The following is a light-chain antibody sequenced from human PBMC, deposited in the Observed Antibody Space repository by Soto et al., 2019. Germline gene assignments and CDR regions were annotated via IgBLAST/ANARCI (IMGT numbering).Light chain of an antibody. J-gene: IGLJ3*02. V-gene: IGLV6-57*01. CDR3: QSYDATNQV. CDR2: EDN. CDR1: SGSIASNY. Sequence: NFMLTQPHSLSESPGKTVSISCSRSSGSIASNYVQWYQQRPGSSPTTVIYEDNQRPSGVPDRFSGSIDSSSNSASLTISGLETEDEADYYCQSYDATNQVFGGETKLTVL.